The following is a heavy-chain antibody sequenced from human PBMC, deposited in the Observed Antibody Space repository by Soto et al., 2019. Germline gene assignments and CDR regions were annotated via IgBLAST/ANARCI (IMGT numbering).Heavy chain of an antibody. CDR3: ATDSNEKAVSVYFYGMDI. Sequence: QVQLVQSGAEVKKPGASVKVSCKASGYTFTNYAISWVRQAPGQGLEWMGWISTYNGNTKYAKKVKGRVTLTTDTSTSTAYMELRSLRGDDTAMYCCATDSNEKAVSVYFYGMDIWGQGTTVIVSS. CDR2: ISTYNGNT. D-gene: IGHD4-4*01. V-gene: IGHV1-18*01. CDR1: GYTFTNYA. J-gene: IGHJ6*02.